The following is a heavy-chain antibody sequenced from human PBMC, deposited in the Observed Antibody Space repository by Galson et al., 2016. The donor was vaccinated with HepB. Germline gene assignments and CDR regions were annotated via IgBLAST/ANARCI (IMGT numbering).Heavy chain of an antibody. CDR2: IIPNFATS. V-gene: IGHV1-69*06. D-gene: IGHD2-21*02. J-gene: IGHJ6*02. Sequence: SVKVSCKASGGIFNNYAISWVRQVPAQGLEWMGGIIPNFATSNYEQKFQGRVTISADKSTRTAYMELSSLRSEDTAVYYCARGRIDCGGDCYPDSTPYYYYAVDVWGQGTALTVSS. CDR1: GGIFNNYA. CDR3: ARGRIDCGGDCYPDSTPYYYYAVDV.